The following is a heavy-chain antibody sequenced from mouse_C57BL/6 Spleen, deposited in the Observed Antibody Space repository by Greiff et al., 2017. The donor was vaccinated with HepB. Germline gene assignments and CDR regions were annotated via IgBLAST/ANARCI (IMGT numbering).Heavy chain of an antibody. D-gene: IGHD1-1*01. J-gene: IGHJ4*01. Sequence: VQLQQSGAELVKPGASVKISCKASGYAFSSYWMNWVKQRPGKGLEWIGQIYPGDGDTNYNGKFKGKATLTADKSSSTAYMQLSSLTSEDSAVYFCSYGSSYGDYAMDYWGQGTSVTVSS. CDR2: IYPGDGDT. V-gene: IGHV1-80*01. CDR1: GYAFSSYW. CDR3: SYGSSYGDYAMDY.